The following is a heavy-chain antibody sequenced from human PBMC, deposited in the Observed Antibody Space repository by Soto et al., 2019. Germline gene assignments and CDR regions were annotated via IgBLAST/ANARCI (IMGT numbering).Heavy chain of an antibody. J-gene: IGHJ4*02. CDR3: ARGSTYYYDSSGYYIYYFDY. Sequence: LRLSCAASAFTFSTYWMSWGRQAPGKGLEWVAKIKQDGSEKYYVDSVRGRFTISRDNAKNSLYLQMNSLRAEDTAVYYCARGSTYYYDSSGYYIYYFDYWGQGTLVTVSS. CDR1: AFTFSTYW. V-gene: IGHV3-7*03. D-gene: IGHD3-22*01. CDR2: IKQDGSEK.